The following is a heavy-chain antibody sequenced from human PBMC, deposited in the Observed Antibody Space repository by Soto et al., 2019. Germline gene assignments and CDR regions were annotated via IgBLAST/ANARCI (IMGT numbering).Heavy chain of an antibody. V-gene: IGHV6-1*01. D-gene: IGHD6-13*01. Sequence: LSLTCAISGDSVSSNSAAWNWIRQSPSRGLEWLGRTYYRSKWYNDYAVSVKSRITINPDTSKNQFSLQLNSVTPEDTAVYYCARDPIAAAGTDYYYGMDVWGQGTTVTVSS. CDR1: GDSVSSNSAA. CDR3: ARDPIAAAGTDYYYGMDV. J-gene: IGHJ6*02. CDR2: TYYRSKWYN.